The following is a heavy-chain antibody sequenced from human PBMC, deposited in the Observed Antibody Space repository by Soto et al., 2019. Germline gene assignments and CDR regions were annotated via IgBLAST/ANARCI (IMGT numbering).Heavy chain of an antibody. V-gene: IGHV1-18*01. Sequence: QVQLVQSGAEVKKPGASLRVSCKASGYTFSSYGLSWVRQAPGQGLEWMGWISTNSGDSNYAQDFQARVTMTTDTFTRTAYMDLRSLSSADTAVYYCAREGRNGYSDYYGLDVWGQGTTVTVSS. D-gene: IGHD4-4*01. CDR2: ISTNSGDS. J-gene: IGHJ6*02. CDR1: GYTFSSYG. CDR3: AREGRNGYSDYYGLDV.